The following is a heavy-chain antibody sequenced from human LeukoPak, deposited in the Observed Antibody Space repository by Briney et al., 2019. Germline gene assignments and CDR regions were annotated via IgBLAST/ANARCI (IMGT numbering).Heavy chain of an antibody. CDR2: INTNTGNP. V-gene: IGHV7-4-1*02. J-gene: IGHJ4*02. D-gene: IGHD5-18*01. CDR3: GRDPKLGIRGYTYGYIDH. Sequence: GASVKVSCKASGYTFTMYSINWVRQAPGQGLEWMGWINTNTGNPSYAQGFFTGRYVFSLDTSASTAYLQINGLKADDTAVYYCGRDPKLGIRGYTYGYIDHWGQGTLLTVAS. CDR1: GYTFTMYS.